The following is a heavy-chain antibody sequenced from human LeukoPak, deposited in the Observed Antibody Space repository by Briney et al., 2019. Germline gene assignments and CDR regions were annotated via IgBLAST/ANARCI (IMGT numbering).Heavy chain of an antibody. CDR2: ISSSSSYI. CDR1: GFTFSSYS. J-gene: IGHJ4*02. V-gene: IGHV3-21*01. CDR3: ARERISGSYYNRPYYFDY. D-gene: IGHD1-26*01. Sequence: GGSLRLSCAASGFTFSSYSMNWVRQAPGKGLEWVSSISSSSSYIYYADSVKGRFTISRDNSKNTLYLQMNSLRAEDTAVYYCARERISGSYYNRPYYFDYWGQGTLVTVSS.